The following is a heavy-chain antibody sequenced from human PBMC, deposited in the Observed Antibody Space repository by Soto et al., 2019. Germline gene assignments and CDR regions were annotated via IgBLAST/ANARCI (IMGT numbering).Heavy chain of an antibody. D-gene: IGHD4-17*01. CDR1: EFTVSSNY. Sequence: EVQLVESGGGLVQPGGSLRLSCAASEFTVSSNYMGWVRQAPGKGLEWVSVMYSGGSTYNADSVKDRFTISRYNSKNTLYLQMNSLRAEDTAVYYCARLRWANWYFDLWGRGTLVTVSS. J-gene: IGHJ2*01. V-gene: IGHV3-66*04. CDR3: ARLRWANWYFDL. CDR2: MYSGGST.